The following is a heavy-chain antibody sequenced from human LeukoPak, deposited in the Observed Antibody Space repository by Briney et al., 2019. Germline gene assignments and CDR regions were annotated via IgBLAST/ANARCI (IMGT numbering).Heavy chain of an antibody. CDR2: INWNGGST. V-gene: IGHV3-20*04. CDR3: ARGDPYGDYILHGYYMDV. Sequence: GGSLRLSCAASGFTFDDYGMSWVRQAPGKGLEWVSGINWNGGSTGYADSVKGRFTISRDNAKNSLYLQMNSLRAEDTALYYCARGDPYGDYILHGYYMDVWGKGTTVTVSS. D-gene: IGHD4-17*01. CDR1: GFTFDDYG. J-gene: IGHJ6*03.